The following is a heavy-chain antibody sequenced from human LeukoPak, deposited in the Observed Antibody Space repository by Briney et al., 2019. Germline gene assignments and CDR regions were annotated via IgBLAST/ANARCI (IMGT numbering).Heavy chain of an antibody. D-gene: IGHD4-23*01. Sequence: PSETLSLTCAVYGGSFNDYYWNWIRQPPGKGLEWIGEINLRGSTTYNPSLKSRVTISLDESKNQFSLKLSSVTAADTAVYYCARHWGDYGGPNDYWGQGTLVTVSS. CDR3: ARHWGDYGGPNDY. CDR1: GGSFNDYY. CDR2: INLRGST. V-gene: IGHV4-34*01. J-gene: IGHJ4*02.